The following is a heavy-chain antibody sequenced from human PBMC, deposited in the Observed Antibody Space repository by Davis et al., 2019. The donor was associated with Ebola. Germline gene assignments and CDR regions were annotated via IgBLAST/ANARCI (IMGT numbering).Heavy chain of an antibody. Sequence: SETLSLTCTVSGGSISSYYWSWIRQPPGKGLEWIGYIYYSGSTNYNPSLKSRVTISVDTSKNQFSLKLSSVTAADTAVYYCTCTWSSFDYWGQGTLVTVSS. D-gene: IGHD3-10*01. CDR1: GGSISSYY. V-gene: IGHV4-59*08. CDR3: TCTWSSFDY. CDR2: IYYSGST. J-gene: IGHJ4*02.